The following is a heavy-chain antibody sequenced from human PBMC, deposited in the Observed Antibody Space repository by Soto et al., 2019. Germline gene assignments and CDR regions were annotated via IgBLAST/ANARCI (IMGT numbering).Heavy chain of an antibody. CDR2: IGKNGRDI. V-gene: IGHV3-48*03. J-gene: IGHJ6*02. CDR1: GFIFSEYE. CDR3: VRAPGPMYYAMDA. D-gene: IGHD2-8*01. Sequence: GSLRLSCEVSGFIFSEYEFNWVRQAPGKGLEWVSYIGKNGRDIYDADSVKGRFTISRDDDKSTLYLEMNSLRAEDTAVYYRVRAPGPMYYAMDAWGQGTMVTVSS.